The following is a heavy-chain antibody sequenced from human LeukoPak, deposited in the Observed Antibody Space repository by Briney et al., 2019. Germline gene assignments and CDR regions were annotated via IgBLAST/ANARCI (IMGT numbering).Heavy chain of an antibody. J-gene: IGHJ5*02. CDR2: ISYDGSNK. V-gene: IGHV3-30-3*01. Sequence: GGSLRLSCAASGFTFSSYAMSWVRQAPGKGLEWVAVISYDGSNKYYADSVKGRFTISRDNSKNTLYLQMNSLRAEDTAVYYCASRFSGGGLDPWGQGTLVTVSS. CDR3: ASRFSGGGLDP. D-gene: IGHD3-10*01. CDR1: GFTFSSYA.